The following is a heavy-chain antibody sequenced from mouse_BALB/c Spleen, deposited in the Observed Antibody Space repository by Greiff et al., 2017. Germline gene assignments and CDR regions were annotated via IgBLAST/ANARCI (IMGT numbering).Heavy chain of an antibody. CDR3: ARGLRRYWYFDV. D-gene: IGHD2-2*01. CDR1: GFNIKDTY. J-gene: IGHJ1*01. Sequence: VQLKESGAELVKPGASVKLSCTASGFNIKDTYMHWVKQRPEQGLEWIGRIDPANGNTKYDPKFQGKATITADTSSNTAYLQLSSLTSEDTAVYYCARGLRRYWYFDVWGAGTTVTVSS. CDR2: IDPANGNT. V-gene: IGHV14-3*02.